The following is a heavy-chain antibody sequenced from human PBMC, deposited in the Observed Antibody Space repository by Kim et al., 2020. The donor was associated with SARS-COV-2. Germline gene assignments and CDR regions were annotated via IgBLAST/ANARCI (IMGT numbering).Heavy chain of an antibody. CDR1: GGSISSYY. CDR3: ARHTEDESVLLWFGELIFDY. D-gene: IGHD3-10*01. V-gene: IGHV4-59*08. Sequence: SETLSLTCTVSGGSISSYYWSWIRQPPGKGLEWIGYIYYSGSTNYNPSLKSRVTISVDTSKNQFSLKLSSVTAADTAVYYCARHTEDESVLLWFGELIFDYWGQGTLVTVSS. J-gene: IGHJ4*02. CDR2: IYYSGST.